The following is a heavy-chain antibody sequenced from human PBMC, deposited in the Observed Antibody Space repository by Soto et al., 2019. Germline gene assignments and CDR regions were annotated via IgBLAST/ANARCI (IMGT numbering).Heavy chain of an antibody. CDR2: IKSKNDGGTT. J-gene: IGHJ4*02. D-gene: IGHD1-26*01. Sequence: GGSLRLSCAASGFTFSNAWMNWVRQAPGKGLEWVGRIKSKNDGGTTDSAAPGKGRFTISSDDSKNTLYLQMNSLKTEDTAVYYCTTVPHRIVGANGFDYWGQGTLVTVSS. V-gene: IGHV3-15*07. CDR1: GFTFSNAW. CDR3: TTVPHRIVGANGFDY.